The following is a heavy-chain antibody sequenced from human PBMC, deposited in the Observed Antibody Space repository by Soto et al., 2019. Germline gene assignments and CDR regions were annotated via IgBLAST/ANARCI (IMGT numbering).Heavy chain of an antibody. V-gene: IGHV1-2*04. CDR2: LNPNSGGT. CDR3: ARGANVVVVAATKGHYYGMDV. Sequence: QVQLVQSGAEVKKPGASVKVSCKASGYTFTGYYMHWVRQAPGQGREWMGWLNPNSGGTNYAQKFQGWVTMTRDTSISTAYMELSRLRSDDTAVDYCARGANVVVVAATKGHYYGMDVWGQGTTVTVS. D-gene: IGHD2-15*01. CDR1: GYTFTGYY. J-gene: IGHJ6*02.